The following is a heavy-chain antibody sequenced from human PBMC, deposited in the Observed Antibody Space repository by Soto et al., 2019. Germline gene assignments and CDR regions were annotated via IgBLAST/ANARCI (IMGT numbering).Heavy chain of an antibody. J-gene: IGHJ6*02. CDR1: GYTFTSYA. Sequence: ASVKVSCKASGYTFTSYAMHWVRQAPGQRLEWMGWINAGDGKTKYSQKFQGRVTITRDTSADTAYMELSSLRSEDTAVYYCATIGSGSGVYYYDGMDVSGQGTTVTV. V-gene: IGHV1-3*01. CDR2: INAGDGKT. D-gene: IGHD3-10*01. CDR3: ATIGSGSGVYYYDGMDV.